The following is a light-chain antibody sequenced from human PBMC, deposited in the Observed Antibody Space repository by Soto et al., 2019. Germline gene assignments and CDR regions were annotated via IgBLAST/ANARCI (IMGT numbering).Light chain of an antibody. CDR2: GAS. J-gene: IGKJ3*01. CDR1: QSVSSN. CDR3: QQYNNWPFT. V-gene: IGKV3-15*01. Sequence: EIVMTQSPATLSVSPGERVTFSCRASQSVSSNLAWYQQKPGQAPRLLIYGASTRATGIPARFSGSGSGTELTLTISSPQAEDFAVYYCQQYNNWPFTFGPGTKVDIK.